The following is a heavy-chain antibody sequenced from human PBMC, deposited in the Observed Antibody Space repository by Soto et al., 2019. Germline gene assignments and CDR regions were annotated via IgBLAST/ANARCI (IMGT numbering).Heavy chain of an antibody. V-gene: IGHV1-3*01. CDR1: GYAFTFYI. CDR2: IDVDNDKP. D-gene: IGHD1-20*01. Sequence: QVQLVQSGAEVKKPGASVKISCKASGYAFTFYIIHWLRQAPGQGLEWMGWIDVDNDKPEYSQKFQDRVTITRDTSASTAYMELSSLRSEDTAVYYCARDQFMPYNYGLADYWGQGTLVTVSS. CDR3: ARDQFMPYNYGLADY. J-gene: IGHJ4*02.